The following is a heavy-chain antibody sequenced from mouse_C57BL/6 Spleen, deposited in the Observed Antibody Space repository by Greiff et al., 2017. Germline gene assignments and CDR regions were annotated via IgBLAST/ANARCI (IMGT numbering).Heavy chain of an antibody. J-gene: IGHJ4*01. CDR2: INPNNGGT. CDR1: GYTFTDYY. V-gene: IGHV1-26*01. Sequence: VQLKESGPELVKPGASVKISCKASGYTFTDYYMNWVKQSHGKSLEWIGDINPNNGGTSYNQKFKGKATLTVDKSSSTAYMELRSLTSEDSAVYYCARDYDGGDYAMDYWGQGTAVTVSS. CDR3: ARDYDGGDYAMDY. D-gene: IGHD2-4*01.